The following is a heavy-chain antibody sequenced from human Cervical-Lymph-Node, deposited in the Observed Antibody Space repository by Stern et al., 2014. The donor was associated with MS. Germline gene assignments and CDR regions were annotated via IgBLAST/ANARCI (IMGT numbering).Heavy chain of an antibody. V-gene: IGHV1-3*04. CDR3: GRGQQSFDP. D-gene: IGHD6-13*01. J-gene: IGHJ5*02. CDR1: GYTFTSYA. CDR2: INTANGDT. Sequence: VHLVESGAEVKKPGASGKVSFKASGYTFTSYALHSVRHAPGQRLEWMGRINTANGDTYYSEKFQGRVTFTRDTSANTAYMELFSLTSEDTTVYYCGRGQQSFDPWGQGTLVTVSA.